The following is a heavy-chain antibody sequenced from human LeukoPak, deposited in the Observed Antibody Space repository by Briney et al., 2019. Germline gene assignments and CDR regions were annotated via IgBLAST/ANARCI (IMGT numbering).Heavy chain of an antibody. CDR3: ARGSRWKYCSSTSCYDWFDP. J-gene: IGHJ5*02. CDR2: ISYDGSNE. CDR1: GFAFSTYG. Sequence: GGSLRLSCITSGFAFSTYGMHWVRQAPGKGLEWVAVISYDGSNEYYADSVKGRFTISRDNSKNTLYLQMNSLRAEDTAVYYCARGSRWKYCSSTSCYDWFDPWGQGTLVTVSS. D-gene: IGHD2-2*01. V-gene: IGHV3-30*19.